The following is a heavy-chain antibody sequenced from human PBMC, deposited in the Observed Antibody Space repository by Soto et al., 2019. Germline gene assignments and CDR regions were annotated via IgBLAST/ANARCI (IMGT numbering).Heavy chain of an antibody. CDR2: IYYSGST. V-gene: IGHV4-59*12. J-gene: IGHJ5*02. CDR3: VRDGTKTLRDWFDP. D-gene: IGHD1-1*01. Sequence: KASETLSLTCTVSGGSISSYYWSWIRQPPGKGLEWIGYIYYSGSTNYNPSLKSRVTISVDTSKKQFSLKLRSVTAADTAVYYCVRDGTKTLRDWFDPWGQGISVTVSS. CDR1: GGSISSYY.